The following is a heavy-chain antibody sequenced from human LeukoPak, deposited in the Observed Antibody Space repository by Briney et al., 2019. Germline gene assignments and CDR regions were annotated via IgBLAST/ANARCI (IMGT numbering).Heavy chain of an antibody. Sequence: AGGSLRLSCAASGFTFSSYSMNWVRQAPGKGLEWVSYVSSSSSTIYYADSVKGRFTISRDNAKNSLYLQMNSLRAEDTAVYYCARLAAAVDAFDIWGQGTMVTVSS. CDR1: GFTFSSYS. CDR2: VSSSSSTI. D-gene: IGHD6-13*01. V-gene: IGHV3-48*01. CDR3: ARLAAAVDAFDI. J-gene: IGHJ3*02.